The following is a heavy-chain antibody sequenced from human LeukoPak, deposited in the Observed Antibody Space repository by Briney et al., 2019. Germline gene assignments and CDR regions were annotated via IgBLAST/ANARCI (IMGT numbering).Heavy chain of an antibody. CDR1: GFTFSSYA. V-gene: IGHV3-23*01. Sequence: PGGSLRLSCAASGFTFSSYAMSWVRQAPGKGLEWVSAISGSGGSTYYADSVKGRFTISRDNSKNTLYLQMNSLRAEDTAVYYCARATYGDYARGEDYWGQGTLVTVSS. CDR3: ARATYGDYARGEDY. D-gene: IGHD4-17*01. CDR2: ISGSGGST. J-gene: IGHJ4*02.